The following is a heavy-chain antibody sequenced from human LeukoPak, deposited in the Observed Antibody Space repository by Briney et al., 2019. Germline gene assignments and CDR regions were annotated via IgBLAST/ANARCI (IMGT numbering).Heavy chain of an antibody. D-gene: IGHD4-11*01. CDR1: GFTFSTYW. Sequence: PGGSLRLSCSTSGFTFSTYWMSWVRQTPAKGLEWVANIKGDGSVINYAESVNGRFTISRDNAKNSLSLQMNSLTDDDTGLYYCAREGLPYSRDYWGQGTLVTVSS. J-gene: IGHJ4*02. CDR3: AREGLPYSRDY. V-gene: IGHV3-7*01. CDR2: IKGDGSVI.